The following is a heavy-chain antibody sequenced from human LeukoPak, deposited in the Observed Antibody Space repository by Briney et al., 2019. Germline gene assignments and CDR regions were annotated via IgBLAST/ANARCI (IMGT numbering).Heavy chain of an antibody. CDR2: ISSSSSTI. CDR1: GFTFSSYS. J-gene: IGHJ3*02. V-gene: IGHV3-48*04. D-gene: IGHD6-19*01. Sequence: HPGGSLRLSCAASGFTFSSYSMNWVRQAPGKGLEWVSYISSSSSTIYYADSVKGRFTISRDNAKNSLYLQMNSLRAEDTAVYYCARRGVGSGWYSGAFDIWGQGTMVTVSS. CDR3: ARRGVGSGWYSGAFDI.